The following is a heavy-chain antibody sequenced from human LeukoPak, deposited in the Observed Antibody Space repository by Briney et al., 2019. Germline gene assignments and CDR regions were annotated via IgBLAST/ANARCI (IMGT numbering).Heavy chain of an antibody. CDR3: ARDFGVNYYYYYGMDV. D-gene: IGHD3-16*01. V-gene: IGHV3-48*03. Sequence: GGSLRLSCAASGFTFSSYEMNWVRQAPGKGLEWVSYISSSGSTIYYADSVKGRFTISRDNAKNSLYLQMNSLRAEDTAAYYCARDFGVNYYYYYGMDVWGKGTTVTVSS. CDR1: GFTFSSYE. CDR2: ISSSGSTI. J-gene: IGHJ6*04.